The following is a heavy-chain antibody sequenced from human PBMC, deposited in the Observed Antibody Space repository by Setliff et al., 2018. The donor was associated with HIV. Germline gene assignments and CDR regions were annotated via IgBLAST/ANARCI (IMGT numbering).Heavy chain of an antibody. D-gene: IGHD6-13*01. V-gene: IGHV3-21*01. Sequence: GGSLRLSCAASGFTFNNNGMSWVRQAPGKGLEWVSSISSSGSYIYYAGSLKGRFTISRDNAKNSLYLQMNSLRAEDTAVYYCARDGTAAAPTWFDPWGQGTLVTVSS. J-gene: IGHJ5*02. CDR1: GFTFNNNG. CDR3: ARDGTAAAPTWFDP. CDR2: ISSSGSYI.